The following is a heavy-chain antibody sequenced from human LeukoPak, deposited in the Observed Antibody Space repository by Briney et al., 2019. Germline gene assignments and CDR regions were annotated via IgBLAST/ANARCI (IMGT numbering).Heavy chain of an antibody. Sequence: ASVKVSCKTFSGHYVHWVRQAPGQGLEWMGWTNPNSGGTNYAQKFQGRVTMTRDTSISTAYMELSRLRSDDTAVYYCARLIDFWSGYSFDYWGQGTLVTVSS. V-gene: IGHV1-2*02. D-gene: IGHD3-3*01. CDR3: ARLIDFWSGYSFDY. CDR2: TNPNSGGT. CDR1: FSGHY. J-gene: IGHJ4*02.